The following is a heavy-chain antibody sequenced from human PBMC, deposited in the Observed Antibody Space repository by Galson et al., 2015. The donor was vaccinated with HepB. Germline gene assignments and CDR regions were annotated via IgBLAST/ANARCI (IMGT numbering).Heavy chain of an antibody. Sequence: SLRLSCAASGFTFDTYAMSWVRQAPGEGLEWVSAISVTGGSTYYADSVKGRFTISRDTSKNTLFLQMNSLRAEDTAVYYCAKERREEFDYWGQGTLVTVSS. CDR1: GFTFDTYA. CDR3: AKERREEFDY. V-gene: IGHV3-23*01. CDR2: ISVTGGST. J-gene: IGHJ4*02.